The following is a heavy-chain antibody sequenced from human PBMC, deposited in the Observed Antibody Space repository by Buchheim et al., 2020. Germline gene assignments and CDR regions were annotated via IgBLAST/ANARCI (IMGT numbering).Heavy chain of an antibody. CDR1: GDSISTGSYY. CDR2: LFVSRGAT. D-gene: IGHD1-14*01. V-gene: IGHV4-61*02. Sequence: QVHLQESGPGLVEPSQTLSLTCTVSGDSISTGSYYWSWVRQPAGRGLEWIGRLFVSRGATNYNPSVKSRVTISVDTSKNQFSLQLSSVTAADTALYYCARSGKGRGLPYPEWYFDLWGRGAL. J-gene: IGHJ2*01. CDR3: ARSGKGRGLPYPEWYFDL.